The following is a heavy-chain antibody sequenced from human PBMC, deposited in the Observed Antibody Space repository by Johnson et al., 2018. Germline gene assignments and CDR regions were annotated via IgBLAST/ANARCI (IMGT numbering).Heavy chain of an antibody. CDR2: ISSSSSTI. CDR3: ARVVMEDEDAFDI. V-gene: IGHV3-48*04. J-gene: IGHJ3*02. CDR1: GFTFSSYS. Sequence: VQLVQAGGGLVQPGGSLRLSCAASGFTFSSYSMNWVRQAPGKGLEWVSYISSSSSTIYYANSVKGRFTISRDNAKNSLYLQMNSLRAEDTAVYYCARVVMEDEDAFDIWGQGTMVTVSS. D-gene: IGHD2-21*01.